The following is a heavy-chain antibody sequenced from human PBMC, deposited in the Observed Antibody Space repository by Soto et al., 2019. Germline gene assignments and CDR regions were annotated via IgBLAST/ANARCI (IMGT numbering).Heavy chain of an antibody. V-gene: IGHV3-7*03. D-gene: IGHD5-12*01. J-gene: IGHJ4*02. CDR3: AAGIGYLFDY. Sequence: GGSLRLSCEASGLTLSSYWMNWVRQAPGKGLERVAIIKKDGSERHYVDSVKGRFTISRDNARNSLYLHMNDPRAEDTAVYYCAAGIGYLFDYWGRGTLVTVSS. CDR2: IKKDGSER. CDR1: GLTLSSYW.